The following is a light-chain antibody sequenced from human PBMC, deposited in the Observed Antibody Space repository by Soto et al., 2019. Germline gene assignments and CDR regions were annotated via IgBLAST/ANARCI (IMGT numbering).Light chain of an antibody. CDR1: QSISTH. Sequence: EIQMTQSPSTLSASVGDRVTITCRASQSISTHLAWYQQKPGKAPEVLIYDASTLESGVPSRFSGSGSGTKFTLTISSLQPDDLATYYCQQYSSNLYTFGQGTKLEIK. J-gene: IGKJ2*01. CDR2: DAS. V-gene: IGKV1-5*01. CDR3: QQYSSNLYT.